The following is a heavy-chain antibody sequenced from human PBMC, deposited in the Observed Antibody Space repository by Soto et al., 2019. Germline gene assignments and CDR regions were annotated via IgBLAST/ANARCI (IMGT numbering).Heavy chain of an antibody. CDR3: AKEFLGGGYHEGYFDS. CDR1: GLTFPVYA. D-gene: IGHD2-2*01. Sequence: EVQLLDSGGGLVQPGGSLRLSCAASGLTFPVYAMSWVRQAPGEGLQWVSSIDGSAGSTYYTDSVKGRFTISRDNSRNTLYLQMNGLRAEDTAVYYCAKEFLGGGYHEGYFDSWGQGTRVTVSS. CDR2: IDGSAGST. J-gene: IGHJ4*02. V-gene: IGHV3-23*01.